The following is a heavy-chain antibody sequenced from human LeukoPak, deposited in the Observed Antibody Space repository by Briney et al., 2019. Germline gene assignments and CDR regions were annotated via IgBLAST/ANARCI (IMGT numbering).Heavy chain of an antibody. Sequence: GGSLRLSCTASGFTFGDYAMTWVRQAPGKGLEWVSFIRSKAYGGTTEYAASVKGRFTLSRDDSTSIAYLRMNSLKTEDTAVYYCTTILQYSSSPPRGYWGQGTLVTVSS. V-gene: IGHV3-49*04. J-gene: IGHJ4*02. CDR1: GFTFGDYA. CDR3: TTILQYSSSPPRGY. D-gene: IGHD6-6*01. CDR2: IRSKAYGGTT.